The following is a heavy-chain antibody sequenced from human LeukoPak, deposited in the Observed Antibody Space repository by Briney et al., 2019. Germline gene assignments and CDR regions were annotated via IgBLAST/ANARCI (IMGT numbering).Heavy chain of an antibody. CDR1: GGSISSSSYY. V-gene: IGHV4-39*07. CDR2: IYYSGST. D-gene: IGHD3-9*01. J-gene: IGHJ4*02. CDR3: ARGRDFRYFDWLLTFDY. Sequence: SSETLSLTCTVSGGSISSSSYYWGWIRQPPGKGLEWIGSIYYSGSTYYNPSLKSRVTTSVDTSKNQFSLKLSSVTAADTAVYYCARGRDFRYFDWLLTFDYWGQGTLVTVSS.